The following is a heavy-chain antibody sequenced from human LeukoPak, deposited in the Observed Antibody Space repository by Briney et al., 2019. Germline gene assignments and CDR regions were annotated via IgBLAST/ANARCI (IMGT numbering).Heavy chain of an antibody. CDR2: TYYRSKWYN. CDR3: ARVRVVGTTTGVGYFDY. V-gene: IGHV6-1*01. Sequence: SQTLSLTCAISGDSVSSNSAARNWIRQSPSRGLECLGRTYYRSKWYNDYAVSVKSRISINADTSKNQFSLQLNSVTPEDTAVYYCARVRVVGTTTGVGYFDYWGQGILVTVSS. CDR1: GDSVSSNSAA. D-gene: IGHD1-26*01. J-gene: IGHJ4*02.